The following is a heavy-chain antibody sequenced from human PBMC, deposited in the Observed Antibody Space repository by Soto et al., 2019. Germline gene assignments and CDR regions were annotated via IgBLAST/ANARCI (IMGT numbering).Heavy chain of an antibody. J-gene: IGHJ6*02. D-gene: IGHD4-17*01. CDR1: GGSVSSGSYY. CDR3: ARVVIGKSGYGDLDDGMDV. CDR2: IYYSGST. V-gene: IGHV4-61*01. Sequence: WETLSLTCTVSGGSVSSGSYYWGWIRQAQGKGREWIGYIYYSGSTNYNPSRKSRVTISVDTSKNQFSLKLSSVTAADTAVYYCARVVIGKSGYGDLDDGMDVWGQGTTVTVSS.